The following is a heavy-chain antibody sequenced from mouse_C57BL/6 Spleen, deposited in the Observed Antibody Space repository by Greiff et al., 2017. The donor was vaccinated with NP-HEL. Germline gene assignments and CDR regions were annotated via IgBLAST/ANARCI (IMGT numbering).Heavy chain of an antibody. D-gene: IGHD2-10*02. Sequence: QVQLQQSGAELVRPGASVTLSCKASGYTFTDYEMHWVKQTPVHGLEWIGAIDPETGGTAYNQKFKGKAILTADKSSSTAYMELRSLTSEDSAVYYCTRGEEYGNYVRFAYWGQGTLVTVSA. V-gene: IGHV1-15*01. J-gene: IGHJ3*01. CDR2: IDPETGGT. CDR1: GYTFTDYE. CDR3: TRGEEYGNYVRFAY.